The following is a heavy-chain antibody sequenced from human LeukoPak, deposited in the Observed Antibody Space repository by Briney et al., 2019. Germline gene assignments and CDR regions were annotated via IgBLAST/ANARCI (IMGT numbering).Heavy chain of an antibody. D-gene: IGHD6-13*01. J-gene: IGHJ4*02. CDR2: TYYRSKWYN. CDR1: GDSVSSNSAA. Sequence: SQTLSLTCAISGDSVSSNSAAWNWIRQSPSRGLEWLGRTYYRSKWYNDYAVSVKSRITINPVTSKNQFSLQLNSVTPEDTDVYYCATEGSSWYAPYYFDYWGQGTLVTVSS. CDR3: ATEGSSWYAPYYFDY. V-gene: IGHV6-1*01.